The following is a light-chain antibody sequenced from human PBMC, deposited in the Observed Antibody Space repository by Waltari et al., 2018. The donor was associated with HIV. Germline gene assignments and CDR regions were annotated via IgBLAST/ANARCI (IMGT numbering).Light chain of an antibody. CDR3: AAWDDARRGWV. J-gene: IGLJ3*02. CDR2: VNN. Sequence: QSVLAQPPSVSGTPGQRVTISCSGGYSNLGSTTVNWYIQLPGAAPKLPIYVNNRRPSGVPDRFSGSKSGTSASLAISGLQTEDEADYFCAAWDDARRGWVFGGGTRVTVL. CDR1: YSNLGSTT. V-gene: IGLV1-44*01.